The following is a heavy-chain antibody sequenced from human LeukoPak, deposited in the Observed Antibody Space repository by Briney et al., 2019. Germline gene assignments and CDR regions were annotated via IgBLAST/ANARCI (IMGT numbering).Heavy chain of an antibody. CDR2: IYSGGST. D-gene: IGHD6-6*01. J-gene: IGHJ4*02. CDR1: GFTVSSNY. Sequence: GGSLRLSCAASGFTVSSNYMSWVRQAPGKGLEWVSVIYSGGSTYYADSVKGRFTISRDNSKNTLYLQMNSLRAEDTAVYYCARDKGSSSGYNEYLGQGTLVTVSS. V-gene: IGHV3-66*02. CDR3: ARDKGSSSGYNEY.